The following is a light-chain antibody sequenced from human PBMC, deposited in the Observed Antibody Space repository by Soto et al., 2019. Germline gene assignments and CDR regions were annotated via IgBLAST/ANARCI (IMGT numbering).Light chain of an antibody. J-gene: IGKJ1*01. Sequence: EIVLTQSPGTLSLSPGERATLSCRASQTVTSNYLAWYQRKPGQAPRLLIYGASSRATDIPDRFSGSGSGTDFTLTITRLEPEDFPVYFCQQYAGSPSTFGQGTKVEIK. V-gene: IGKV3-20*01. CDR3: QQYAGSPST. CDR1: QTVTSNY. CDR2: GAS.